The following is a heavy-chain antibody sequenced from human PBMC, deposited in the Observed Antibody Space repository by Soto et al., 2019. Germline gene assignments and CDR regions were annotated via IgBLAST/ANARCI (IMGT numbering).Heavy chain of an antibody. Sequence: EVQLLESGGGLIQPGGSLRLSCATSGFSFTTYAMSWARQAPRKGLEWVSTVSVSGDKTSYADSVKGRFTISRDNSLNTMYLHLPGLRAEGPAVYYWAPVGGWGRGWGVDHWGQGTLVTVAS. D-gene: IGHD6-19*01. J-gene: IGHJ4*02. CDR3: APVGGWGRGWGVDH. CDR1: GFSFTTYA. V-gene: IGHV3-23*01. CDR2: VSVSGDKT.